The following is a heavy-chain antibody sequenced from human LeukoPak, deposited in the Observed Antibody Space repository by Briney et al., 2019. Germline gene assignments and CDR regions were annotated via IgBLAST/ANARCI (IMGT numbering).Heavy chain of an antibody. Sequence: GGSLRLSCAASGFPFSDYSMNWVRQAPGKGLEWVSSISSSGDYIYSADSVKGRFTISRDNTKNSLYLQMTNLSAEDTAVYFCVRDLVRGVHPVFYFDLWGRGTLVTVSS. D-gene: IGHD3-10*01. CDR2: ISSSGDYI. J-gene: IGHJ2*01. V-gene: IGHV3-21*01. CDR3: VRDLVRGVHPVFYFDL. CDR1: GFPFSDYS.